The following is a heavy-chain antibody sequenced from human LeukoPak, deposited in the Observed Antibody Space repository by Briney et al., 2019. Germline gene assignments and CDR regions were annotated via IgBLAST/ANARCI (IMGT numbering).Heavy chain of an antibody. V-gene: IGHV1-46*03. CDR1: GYTFTGYY. D-gene: IGHD3-3*01. J-gene: IGHJ3*02. CDR3: ARDIRWGYDFWSGYGPAFDI. CDR2: INPSGGST. Sequence: ASVKVSCKASGYTFTGYYMHWVRQAPGQGLEWMGIINPSGGSTSYAQKFQGRVTMTRDTSTSTVYMELSSLRSEDTAVYYCARDIRWGYDFWSGYGPAFDIWGQGTMVTVSS.